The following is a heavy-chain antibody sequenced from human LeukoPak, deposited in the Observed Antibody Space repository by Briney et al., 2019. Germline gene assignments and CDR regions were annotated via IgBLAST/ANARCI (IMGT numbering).Heavy chain of an antibody. D-gene: IGHD3-22*01. J-gene: IGHJ5*02. CDR3: AKDHQYYYDSSGYYYDNWFDP. Sequence: GGSLRLSCAASGFTFSSYAMSWVRQAPGKGLEWVSAISGSGGSTYYADSVKGRFTISRDNSKNTLYLQMNSLRAEDTAVYYCAKDHQYYYDSSGYYYDNWFDPWGQGTLVTVSS. V-gene: IGHV3-23*01. CDR1: GFTFSSYA. CDR2: ISGSGGST.